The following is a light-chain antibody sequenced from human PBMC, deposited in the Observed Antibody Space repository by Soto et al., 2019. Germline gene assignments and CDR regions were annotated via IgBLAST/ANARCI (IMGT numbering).Light chain of an antibody. V-gene: IGKV1-5*03. CDR2: KAS. Sequence: DIQMTQSPSTLSASLGDRVTITCLASQSISNWLAWYQQKPGKAPKLLIYKASTLKSGVPSRFSGSGSGTDFTLTISSLQPEDFATYYCQQSYSTPRAFGQGTKVDIK. CDR1: QSISNW. CDR3: QQSYSTPRA. J-gene: IGKJ1*01.